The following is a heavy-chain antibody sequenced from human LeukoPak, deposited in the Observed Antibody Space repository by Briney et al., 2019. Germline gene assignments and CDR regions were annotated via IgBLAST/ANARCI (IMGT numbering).Heavy chain of an antibody. CDR1: GFTFSSYS. CDR2: ISSSSSYI. Sequence: GGSLRLSCAASGFTFSSYSMNWVRQAPGKGLEWVSSISSSSSYIYYADSVKGRFTISRDNAKNSLYLQMNSLRAGDTAVYYCARVKRGDIVATISPRSAFDIWGQGTMVTVSS. D-gene: IGHD5-12*01. J-gene: IGHJ3*02. V-gene: IGHV3-21*01. CDR3: ARVKRGDIVATISPRSAFDI.